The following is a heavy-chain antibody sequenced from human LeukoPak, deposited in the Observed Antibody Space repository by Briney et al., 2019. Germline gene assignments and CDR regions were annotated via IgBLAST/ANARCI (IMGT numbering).Heavy chain of an antibody. J-gene: IGHJ1*01. CDR2: IIPIFGTA. CDR3: ARILSSSWYEYFHH. CDR1: GGTFSNYA. D-gene: IGHD6-19*01. Sequence: SVKVSCKASGGTFSNYAISWVRQAPGQGLEWMGAIIPIFGTANYAQKFQGRVTITADESTSTAYMELSSLRSEDTAVYYCARILSSSWYEYFHHWGQGTLVTVSP. V-gene: IGHV1-69*13.